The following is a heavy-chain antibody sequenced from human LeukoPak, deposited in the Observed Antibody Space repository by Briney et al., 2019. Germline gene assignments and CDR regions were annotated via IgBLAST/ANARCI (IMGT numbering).Heavy chain of an antibody. CDR1: GFTFSRYD. CDR3: ARYGAVRGGHAAFDI. V-gene: IGHV3-48*01. D-gene: IGHD3-10*01. Sequence: SGGSLRLSCAASGFTFSRYDMNWVRQAPGRGLEWVSYIRSSSSTIYYADSVKGRFTISRDNAKNSLYLQMNSLRAEDTAVYYCARYGAVRGGHAAFDIWGQGTVVTVSS. CDR2: IRSSSSTI. J-gene: IGHJ3*02.